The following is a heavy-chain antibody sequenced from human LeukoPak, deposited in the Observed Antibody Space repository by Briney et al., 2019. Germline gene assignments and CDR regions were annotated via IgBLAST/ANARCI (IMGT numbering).Heavy chain of an antibody. D-gene: IGHD4-17*01. V-gene: IGHV4-4*02. CDR2: IYHSGST. Sequence: SETLSLTCAVSGGSISSSNWWSWVRQPPGKGLEWIGEIYHSGSTNYNPSLKSRVTISVDKSKNQFSLKLSSMTAADTAVYYCARDEKYGTSYYFDYWGQGTLVTVSS. CDR3: ARDEKYGTSYYFDY. CDR1: GGSISSSNW. J-gene: IGHJ4*02.